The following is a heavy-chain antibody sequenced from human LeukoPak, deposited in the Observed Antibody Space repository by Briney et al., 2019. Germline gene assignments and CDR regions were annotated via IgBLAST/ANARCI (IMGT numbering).Heavy chain of an antibody. Sequence: SVKVSCKASGGTFSSYAISWVRQAPGQGLEWMGGIIPIFGTANYAQKFQGRVTITADESTSTAYMELSSLRSEGTAVYYCARDPDYYDSSGYSRGYYYGMDVWGQGTTVTVSS. CDR1: GGTFSSYA. CDR2: IIPIFGTA. D-gene: IGHD3-22*01. V-gene: IGHV1-69*13. J-gene: IGHJ6*02. CDR3: ARDPDYYDSSGYSRGYYYGMDV.